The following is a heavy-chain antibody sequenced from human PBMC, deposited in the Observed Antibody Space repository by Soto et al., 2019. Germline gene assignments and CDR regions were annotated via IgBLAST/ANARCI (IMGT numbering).Heavy chain of an antibody. CDR2: IITIFGTA. D-gene: IGHD5-18*01. Sequence: GASVKVSCKASGGTFSSYAISWVRQAPGQGLKWMEGIITIFGTANYAQKFQGRVTITADESTSTAYMELSSLRSEDTAVYYCALPAMVTWSDYYGMDVWGQGTTVTVSS. J-gene: IGHJ6*02. V-gene: IGHV1-69*13. CDR3: ALPAMVTWSDYYGMDV. CDR1: GGTFSSYA.